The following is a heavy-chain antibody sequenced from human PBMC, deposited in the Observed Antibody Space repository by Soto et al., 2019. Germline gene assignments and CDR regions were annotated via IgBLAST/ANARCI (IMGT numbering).Heavy chain of an antibody. CDR2: ISYDGSNK. D-gene: IGHD3-10*01. CDR3: ATPGEPFDY. Sequence: GGSLRLSCAASGFTFSSYAMHWVRQAPGKGLEWVAVISYDGSNKYYADSVKGRFTISRDNSKNTLYLQMNSLRAEDTAVYYCATPGEPFDYWGQGTLVTVSS. J-gene: IGHJ4*02. CDR1: GFTFSSYA. V-gene: IGHV3-30-3*01.